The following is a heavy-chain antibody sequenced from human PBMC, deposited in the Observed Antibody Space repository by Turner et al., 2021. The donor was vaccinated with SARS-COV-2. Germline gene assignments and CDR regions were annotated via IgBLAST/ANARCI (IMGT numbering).Heavy chain of an antibody. CDR3: AKDGGANYYASGTYLPKFYYYGLDA. CDR2: VSNDGRNT. V-gene: IGHV3-30*18. D-gene: IGHD3-10*01. J-gene: IGHJ6*02. Sequence: VQLVESGGGVVQPGRSLRLSCAASGLYFSAYGMHWVRQAPGKGLEWVAVVSNDGRNTDYADSVKGRFTVARDNSEKTLFLQMNSLRGEDTAVYFCAKDGGANYYASGTYLPKFYYYGLDAWGQGTTVTVSS. CDR1: GLYFSAYG.